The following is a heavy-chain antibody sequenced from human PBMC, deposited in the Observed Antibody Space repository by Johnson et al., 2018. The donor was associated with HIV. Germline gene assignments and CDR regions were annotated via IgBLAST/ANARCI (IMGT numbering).Heavy chain of an antibody. J-gene: IGHJ3*02. CDR1: GFTFSNYA. CDR2: ISYDGRNK. CDR3: ARVRPPGLLDAIDI. Sequence: QVQLVESGGGVVQPGRSLRLSCAASGFTFSNYAIHWVRQAPGKGLEWVAVISYDGRNKYYADSVKGRFTISRDNSKNTLYLQMNSRRAEDTAVYHCARVRPPGLLDAIDIWGQGTMVTVSS. V-gene: IGHV3-30*04.